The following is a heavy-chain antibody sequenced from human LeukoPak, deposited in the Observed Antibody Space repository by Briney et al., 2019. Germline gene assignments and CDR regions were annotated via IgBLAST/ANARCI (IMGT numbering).Heavy chain of an antibody. CDR3: ARDESPYCSGGSCTRFDS. CDR1: GFTFTSYW. CDR2: IKQDGGEK. J-gene: IGHJ4*02. Sequence: PGGSLRLSCAASGFTFTSYWMSWVRQAPGKGLEGVANIKQDGGEKYYVDSVKGRYTISRDNANNSLYLQMNSLRAEDTAVYYCARDESPYCSGGSCTRFDSWGQGTLVTVSS. V-gene: IGHV3-7*05. D-gene: IGHD2-15*01.